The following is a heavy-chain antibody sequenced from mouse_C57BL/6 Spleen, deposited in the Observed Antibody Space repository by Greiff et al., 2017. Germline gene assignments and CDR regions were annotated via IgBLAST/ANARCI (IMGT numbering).Heavy chain of an antibody. CDR1: GFTFSSYT. CDR2: ISGGGGNP. Sequence: DVKLVESGGGLVKPGGSLKLSCAASGFTFSSYTMSWVRQTPEKRLEWVATISGGGGNPYYPDSVKGRFTISRDNAQNTLYLQMSSLRSEDTALYYCARGADYYGRRNYFDYWGQGTTLTVSS. J-gene: IGHJ2*01. D-gene: IGHD1-1*01. V-gene: IGHV5-9*01. CDR3: ARGADYYGRRNYFDY.